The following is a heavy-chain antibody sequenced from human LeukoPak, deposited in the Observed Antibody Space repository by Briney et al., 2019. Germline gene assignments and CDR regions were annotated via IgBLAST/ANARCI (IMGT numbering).Heavy chain of an antibody. D-gene: IGHD3-16*01. CDR2: IYYSGRT. CDR3: ARVGGNIDAFDI. V-gene: IGHV4-59*01. Sequence: QSSETLSLTCAVSGGSIGSYYWSWIRQPPGKGLEWIGDIYYSGRTNYNPSLKSRVTISVDTSKTHFFLKLSSVTAADTAVYYCARVGGNIDAFDIWGQGTVVTVSS. CDR1: GGSIGSYY. J-gene: IGHJ3*02.